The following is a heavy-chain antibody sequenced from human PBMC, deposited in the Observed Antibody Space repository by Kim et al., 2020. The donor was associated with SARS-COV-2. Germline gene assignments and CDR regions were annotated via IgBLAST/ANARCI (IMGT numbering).Heavy chain of an antibody. D-gene: IGHD5-18*01. V-gene: IGHV3-23*01. CDR1: GFTFSNYA. CDR3: AKDDMWTMVTSGESVTGNAAFDI. CDR2: ISGSGSST. J-gene: IGHJ3*02. Sequence: GGSLRLSCAASGFTFSNYAMGWVRQAPGKGLEWVSTISGSGSSTYYADSVKGRFTISRDSSKNTLFLQMNSLRAEDTAVYYCAKDDMWTMVTSGESVTGNAAFDISG.